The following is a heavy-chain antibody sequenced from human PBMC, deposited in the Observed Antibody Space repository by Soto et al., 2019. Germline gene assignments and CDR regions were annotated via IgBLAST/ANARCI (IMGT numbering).Heavy chain of an antibody. CDR3: AIDGPYRHQAIITEYFGMDV. J-gene: IGHJ6*02. Sequence: VQVVQSEAEAKKPGSSVKLSCEVSGVTFSNAAFSWVRQAPGQGLEWMGGIIPIFGGPKYEPKFQGSVEITADELRDIPYMEVTSLTIDDTAVYFCAIDGPYRHQAIITEYFGMDVWGQGPTVTV. V-gene: IGHV1-69*01. CDR2: IIPIFGGP. D-gene: IGHD2-2*02. CDR1: GVTFSNAA.